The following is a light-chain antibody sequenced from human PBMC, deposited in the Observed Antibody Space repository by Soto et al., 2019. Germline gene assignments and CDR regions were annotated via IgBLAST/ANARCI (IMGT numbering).Light chain of an antibody. V-gene: IGKV1-39*01. J-gene: IGKJ1*01. CDR1: QSISDW. CDR3: QQCYSSPPT. Sequence: DIKMSQSTCSVSACVGERVSISCRASQSISDWLAWYQHKPGKAPKLLIFAASSLQSGVPSRFSGSRSGPDFTLTISSLQPEDFATYYCQQCYSSPPTFGQGTKVDI. CDR2: AAS.